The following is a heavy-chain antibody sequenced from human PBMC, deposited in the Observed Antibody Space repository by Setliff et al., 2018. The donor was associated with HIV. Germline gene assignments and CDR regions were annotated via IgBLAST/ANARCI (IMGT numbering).Heavy chain of an antibody. D-gene: IGHD7-27*01. Sequence: PGGSLRLSCAASGFTFSRYAMTWVRQAPGKGLEWVSSITSGSTYVNYADSVKGRFSISRDNSKNSLYLQMISLRAEDTALYYCARQGNWEFDYWGQGTLVTVSS. V-gene: IGHV3-21*01. CDR2: ITSGSTYV. J-gene: IGHJ4*02. CDR3: ARQGNWEFDY. CDR1: GFTFSRYA.